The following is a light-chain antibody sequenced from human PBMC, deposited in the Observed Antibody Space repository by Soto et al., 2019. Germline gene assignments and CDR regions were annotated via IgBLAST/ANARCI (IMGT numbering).Light chain of an antibody. CDR1: SSNIGAGYD. CDR2: GNT. CDR3: QSYDSSLSGFYV. J-gene: IGLJ1*01. Sequence: QSVLTQPPSVSGAPGQRVTISCTGSSSNIGAGYDVHWYQQLPGTVPKLLIYGNTKRPSGVPDRFSGSKSGTSASLAITGLQAEDEADYYCQSYDSSLSGFYVFGAGTKVTVL. V-gene: IGLV1-40*01.